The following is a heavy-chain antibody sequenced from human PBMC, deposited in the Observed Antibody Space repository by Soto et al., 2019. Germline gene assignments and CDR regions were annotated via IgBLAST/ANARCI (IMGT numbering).Heavy chain of an antibody. CDR3: ARDPPFSGILPGTPLMHV. J-gene: IGHJ6*02. D-gene: IGHD6-19*01. CDR1: GYSFTTHG. V-gene: IGHV1-18*04. Sequence: QVQLVQSEAEVRKPGASVKVSCKASGYSFTTHGISWVRRAPGHGLEWMGWISAYNGDTHYVQRFQGRLTMTTDISTSTAYMELGSLTSDDTAMYYFARDPPFSGILPGTPLMHVLGQGTTVTVSS. CDR2: ISAYNGDT.